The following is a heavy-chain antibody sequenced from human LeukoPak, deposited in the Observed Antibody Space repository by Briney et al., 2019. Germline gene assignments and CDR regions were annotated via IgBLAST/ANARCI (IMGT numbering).Heavy chain of an antibody. CDR1: GLTFSSYA. J-gene: IGHJ5*01. Sequence: GGSLRLSCAASGLTFSSYAMTWVRQAPGKGLEWVSAISSGGESKYYADSVKGRFTISRDNSKDTLYLQMNSLRAEDTAVYYCAKSRYSATWYDSWGQGTLVTVSS. CDR2: ISSGGESK. V-gene: IGHV3-23*01. CDR3: AKSRYSATWYDS. D-gene: IGHD6-13*01.